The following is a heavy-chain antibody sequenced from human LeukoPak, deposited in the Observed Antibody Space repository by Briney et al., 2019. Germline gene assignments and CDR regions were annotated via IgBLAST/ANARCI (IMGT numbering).Heavy chain of an antibody. V-gene: IGHV3-21*01. CDR1: GFTFSSYS. J-gene: IGHJ4*02. CDR2: ISSSSSYI. CDR3: ASDCSSTSCYANGDY. Sequence: GGSLRLSCAASGFTFSSYSMNWVRQAPGKGLEWVSSISSSSSYIYYADSVKGRFTISRDNAKNSLYLQMNSLRAEDTVVYYCASDCSSTSCYANGDYWGQGTLVTVSS. D-gene: IGHD2-2*01.